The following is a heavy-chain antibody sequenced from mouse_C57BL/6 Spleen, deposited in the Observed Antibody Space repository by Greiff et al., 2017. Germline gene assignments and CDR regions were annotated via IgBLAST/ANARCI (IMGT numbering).Heavy chain of an antibody. Sequence: EVQLQQSGPELVKPGASVKIPCKASGYTFTDYNMDWVKQSHGKSLEWIGDINPNNGGTIYNQKFKGKATLTVDQSSSTAYMELRSLTSEDTAVYYCARRENYGNYYFDYWGQGTTLTVSS. D-gene: IGHD2-1*01. J-gene: IGHJ2*01. CDR1: GYTFTDYN. CDR2: INPNNGGT. V-gene: IGHV1-18*01. CDR3: ARRENYGNYYFDY.